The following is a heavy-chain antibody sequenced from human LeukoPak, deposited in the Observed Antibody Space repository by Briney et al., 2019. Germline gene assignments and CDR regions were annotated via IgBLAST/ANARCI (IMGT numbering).Heavy chain of an antibody. V-gene: IGHV3-30*02. CDR3: AKDSRANMELDL. Sequence: GGSLRLSCAASGFIFNDYAMHWVRQAPGKGLEWVAVIWWTEENRHYADSVKGRFTISRDNSKNTVFLQMDSLRPEDTAIYYCAKDSRANMELDLWGQGTLVTVSS. CDR1: GFIFNDYA. D-gene: IGHD4/OR15-4a*01. CDR2: IWWTEENR. J-gene: IGHJ5*02.